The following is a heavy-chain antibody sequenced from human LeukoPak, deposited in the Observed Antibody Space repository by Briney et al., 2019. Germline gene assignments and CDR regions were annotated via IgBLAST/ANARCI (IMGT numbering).Heavy chain of an antibody. CDR2: ISYDGSNK. CDR3: GRRTTKRNYSDFNLYY. J-gene: IGHJ4*02. V-gene: IGHV3-30*04. Sequence: PGGSLRLSCAASGFTFSSYAIHWVRQAPGKGLEWVAVISYDGSNKYYADSVKGRFTISRDNSKNTLYLQMNSLRAEDTAVYYCGRRTTKRNYSDFNLYYLGQGTLVTVSS. CDR1: GFTFSSYA. D-gene: IGHD4-11*01.